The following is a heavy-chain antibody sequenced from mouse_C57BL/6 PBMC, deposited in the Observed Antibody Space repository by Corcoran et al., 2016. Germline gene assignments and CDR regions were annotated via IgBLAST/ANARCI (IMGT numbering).Heavy chain of an antibody. CDR1: GYTFTDYY. Sequence: QVQLKQSGAELVRPGASVKLSCKASGYTFTDYYINWVKQRPGQGLEWIARIYPGSGNTYYNEKFKGKATLTAEKSSSTAYMQLSSLTSEDSAVYFCARYYAYAMDYWGQGTSVTVSS. J-gene: IGHJ4*01. D-gene: IGHD1-1*02. CDR2: IYPGSGNT. CDR3: ARYYAYAMDY. V-gene: IGHV1-76*01.